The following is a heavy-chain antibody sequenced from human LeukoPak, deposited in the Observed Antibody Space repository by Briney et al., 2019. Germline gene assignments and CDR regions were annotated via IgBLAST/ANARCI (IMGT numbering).Heavy chain of an antibody. CDR1: GYTFTSYY. J-gene: IGHJ1*01. D-gene: IGHD2-2*01. V-gene: IGHV1-46*01. CDR2: INPSGGST. CDR3: ARDSYCSSTSCYGYFQH. Sequence: ASVTVSCKASGYTFTSYYMHWVRQAPGQGLEWMGIINPSGGSTSYAQKFQGRVTMTRDTSTSTVYMELSSLRSEDTAVYYCARDSYCSSTSCYGYFQHWGQGTLVTVSS.